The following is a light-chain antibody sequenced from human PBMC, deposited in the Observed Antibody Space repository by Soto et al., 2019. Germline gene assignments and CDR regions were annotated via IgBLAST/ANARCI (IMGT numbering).Light chain of an antibody. V-gene: IGKV3-11*01. CDR3: KQRSRCPGP. CDR2: DAS. Sequence: EIVLTQSPATLSLSPGERATLSCRASHSFSKYLALYQQKPGQAPRLLIYDASTRATGIPARFSGSGSGTDLTLAIXSREPDDVGVDCRKQRSRCPGPSAHGT. CDR1: HSFSKY. J-gene: IGKJ1*01.